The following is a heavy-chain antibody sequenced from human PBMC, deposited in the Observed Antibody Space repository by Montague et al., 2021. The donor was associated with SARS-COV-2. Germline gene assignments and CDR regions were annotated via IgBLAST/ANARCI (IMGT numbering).Heavy chain of an antibody. CDR3: AHKSAMFTASYFDY. Sequence: PALVKPTQTLTLTCTFSGFSLSTSGVGVGWIRQPPGKALEWLALIYWDDGKRYSPSLKSRLTITKDASKNQVVLTMTNMDPVDTATYYCAHKSAMFTASYFDYWGQGALVTVSS. CDR2: IYWDDGK. J-gene: IGHJ4*02. D-gene: IGHD5-18*01. CDR1: GFSLSTSGVG. V-gene: IGHV2-5*02.